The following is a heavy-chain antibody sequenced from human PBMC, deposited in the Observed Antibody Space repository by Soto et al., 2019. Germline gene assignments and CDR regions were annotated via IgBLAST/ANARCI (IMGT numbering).Heavy chain of an antibody. Sequence: EVQLLESGGTVVQPGGSLRLSCAASGFTFSTYGVSWVRQAPGKGLEWVSSISGSGYNTFYADSVKGRFTISRDNSNNTVHLLMNNLQADDTALYYCVKQLLSLIVVADAFDIWGQGTMVTVSS. V-gene: IGHV3-23*01. CDR3: VKQLLSLIVVADAFDI. CDR2: ISGSGYNT. J-gene: IGHJ3*02. D-gene: IGHD3-22*01. CDR1: GFTFSTYG.